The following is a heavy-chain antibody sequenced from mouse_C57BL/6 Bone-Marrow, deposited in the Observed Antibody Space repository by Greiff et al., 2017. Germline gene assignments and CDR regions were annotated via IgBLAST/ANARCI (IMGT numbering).Heavy chain of an antibody. CDR2: IDPSDSYT. CDR1: GYTFTSYW. V-gene: IGHV1-50*01. D-gene: IGHD2-3*01. J-gene: IGHJ4*01. CDR3: AGGGYYEGAMDY. Sequence: VQLQQPGAELVKPGASVKLSCKASGYTFTSYWMQWVKQRPGQGLEWIGEIDPSDSYTNYNQKFKGKATLTVDTSSSTAYMQLSSLTSEDSAVYYCAGGGYYEGAMDYWGQGTSGTVSS.